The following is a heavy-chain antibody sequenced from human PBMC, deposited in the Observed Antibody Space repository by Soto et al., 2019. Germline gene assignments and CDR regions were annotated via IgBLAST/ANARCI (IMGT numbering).Heavy chain of an antibody. CDR2: IIPIFGTA. D-gene: IGHD2-15*01. CDR1: GGTFSSYA. V-gene: IGHV1-69*12. CDR3: ALAANPYYYYGMDV. J-gene: IGHJ6*02. Sequence: QVQLVQSGAEVKKPGSSVKVSCKASGGTFSSYAISWVRQAPGQGLEWMGGIIPIFGTANYAQKFQGRVTTPADESTSTAYVELSSLRAEDTDVYYCALAANPYYYYGMDVWGQGTTVTVSS.